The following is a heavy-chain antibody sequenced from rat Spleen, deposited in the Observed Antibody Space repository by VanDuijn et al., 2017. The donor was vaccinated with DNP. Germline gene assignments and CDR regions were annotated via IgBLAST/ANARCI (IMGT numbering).Heavy chain of an antibody. CDR3: ARDRTGTWFAY. D-gene: IGHD5-1*01. V-gene: IGHV5-7*01. Sequence: EVQLVESGGGLVQPGRSLKLSCAASGFTFSDYNMAWVRQAPKKGLEWVATIIYDGSRTYYPDSVKGRFTISRDNAKNTLYLQMNSLISEDTATYYCARDRTGTWFAYWGQGTLVTVSS. J-gene: IGHJ3*01. CDR2: IIYDGSRT. CDR1: GFTFSDYN.